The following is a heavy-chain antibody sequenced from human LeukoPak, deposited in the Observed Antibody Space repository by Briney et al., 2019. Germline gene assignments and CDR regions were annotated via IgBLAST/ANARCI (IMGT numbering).Heavy chain of an antibody. D-gene: IGHD1-26*01. CDR2: IHSAGGT. J-gene: IGHJ5*02. CDR3: VGGERLGADA. V-gene: IGHV4-59*01. CDR1: VDSFSRYY. Sequence: KPSETLSLTCTVSVDSFSRYYWSWIRQPPGKGLEWIAYIHSAGGTNQNPSLRSRVTISLDTPKNQFSLKVTSLTAADTAVYYCVGGERLGADAWGQGTLVTVSS.